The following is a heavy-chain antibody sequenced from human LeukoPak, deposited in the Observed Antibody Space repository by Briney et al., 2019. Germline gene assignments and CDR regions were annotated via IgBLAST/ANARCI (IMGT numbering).Heavy chain of an antibody. CDR1: GYSISSGYY. CDR2: IYLSGST. CDR3: ARLQQLLLLDY. J-gene: IGHJ4*02. V-gene: IGHV4-38-2*01. Sequence: SETLSLTCAVSGYSISSGYYWGWIRQPPGKGLEWIGSIYLSGSTYYNPSLKSRVTISVDTSKNQFSLKLSSVTAADTAVYYCARLQQLLLLDYWGQGTLVTVSS. D-gene: IGHD2-15*01.